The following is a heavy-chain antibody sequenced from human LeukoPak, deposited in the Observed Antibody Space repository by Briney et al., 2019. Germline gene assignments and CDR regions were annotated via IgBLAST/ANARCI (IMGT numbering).Heavy chain of an antibody. V-gene: IGHV4-59*08. CDR1: GGSISSYY. J-gene: IGHJ3*02. CDR2: IYYSGST. D-gene: IGHD1-26*01. CDR3: ASLPHNQWELRGGGAFDI. Sequence: SETLSLTCTVSGGSISSYYWSWIRQPPGKGLEWIGYIYYSGSTNYNPSLKSRVTISVDTSKNQFSLKLSSVTAADTAVYYCASLPHNQWELRGGGAFDIWGQGTMVTVSS.